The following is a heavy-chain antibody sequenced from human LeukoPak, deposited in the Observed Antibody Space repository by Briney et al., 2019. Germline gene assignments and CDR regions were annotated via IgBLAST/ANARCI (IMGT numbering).Heavy chain of an antibody. Sequence: GGSLRLSCAASGFTFSSYAMNWVRQAPGKGLEWVSAISSSGGSTYYTDSVKGRFTISRDNSKNTLYLQMNSLRAEDTAVYYCAKPEGEVVTPYDAFDIWGQGTMVTVSS. J-gene: IGHJ3*02. CDR3: AKPEGEVVTPYDAFDI. CDR1: GFTFSSYA. CDR2: ISSSGGST. V-gene: IGHV3-23*01. D-gene: IGHD2-15*01.